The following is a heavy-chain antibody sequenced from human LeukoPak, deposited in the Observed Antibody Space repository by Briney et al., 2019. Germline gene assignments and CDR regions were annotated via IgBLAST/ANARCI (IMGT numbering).Heavy chain of an antibody. Sequence: GGSLRHSCAASGFAFSSYAMSWVRQAPGKGLEWVSVISGRGGSTYYADSVKGRFTVSRDNSKNTLYLQMNSLRAEDTALYYCAKALVVPAAGYYFDDWGQGTLVTVSS. CDR1: GFAFSSYA. D-gene: IGHD2-2*01. J-gene: IGHJ4*02. V-gene: IGHV3-23*01. CDR3: AKALVVPAAGYYFDD. CDR2: ISGRGGST.